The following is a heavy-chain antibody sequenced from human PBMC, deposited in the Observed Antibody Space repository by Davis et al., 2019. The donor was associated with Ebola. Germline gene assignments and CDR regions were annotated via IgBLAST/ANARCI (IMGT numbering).Heavy chain of an antibody. V-gene: IGHV5-51*01. CDR1: GYSFTSYW. J-gene: IGHJ4*02. CDR3: ARNYYGSGSLPNY. Sequence: GESLKISCTGSGYSFTSYWIGWVRQMLGKGLEWMGIIYPGDSDTRYSPSFQSQATISADKSISTAYLQWSSLKASDTAMYYCARNYYGSGSLPNYWSQGTLVTVSS. D-gene: IGHD3-10*01. CDR2: IYPGDSDT.